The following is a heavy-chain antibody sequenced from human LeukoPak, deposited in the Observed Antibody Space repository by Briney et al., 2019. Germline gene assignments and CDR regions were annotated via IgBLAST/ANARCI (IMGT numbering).Heavy chain of an antibody. CDR1: GFTFSSYG. J-gene: IGHJ6*03. Sequence: PGGSLRLSCAASGFTFSSYGMHWVRQAPGKGLEWVAVIWYDGTNKYYADSVKGRVTISRDNSKNTLYLQMNNLRAEDTAVYYCAKGNGTTVYYYMDVWGKGTTVTVSS. CDR3: AKGNGTTVYYYMDV. D-gene: IGHD1-7*01. CDR2: IWYDGTNK. V-gene: IGHV3-33*06.